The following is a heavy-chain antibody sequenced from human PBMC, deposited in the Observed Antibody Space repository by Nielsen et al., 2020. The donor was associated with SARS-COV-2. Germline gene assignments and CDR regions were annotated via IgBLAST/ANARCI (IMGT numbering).Heavy chain of an antibody. V-gene: IGHV1-2*02. CDR2: ISAYNGNT. CDR3: ARDYYGSGTFDY. Sequence: VRQAPGQGLEWMGWISAYNGNTNYAQKFQGRVTMTRDTSISTAYMELSRLRSDDTAVYYCARDYYGSGTFDYWGQGTLVTVSS. D-gene: IGHD3-10*01. J-gene: IGHJ4*02.